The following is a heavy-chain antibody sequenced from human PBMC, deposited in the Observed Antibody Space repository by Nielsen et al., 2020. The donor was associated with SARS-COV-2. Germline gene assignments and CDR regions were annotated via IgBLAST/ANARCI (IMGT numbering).Heavy chain of an antibody. V-gene: IGHV3-21*01. CDR3: ARVYSTVPYFDY. Sequence: GESLKISCAASGFTFDDYGMSWVRQAPGKGLEWVSSISSSSSYIYYADSVKGRFTISRDNAKNSLYLQMNSLRAEDTAVYYCARVYSTVPYFDYWGQGTLVTVSS. CDR1: GFTFDDYG. D-gene: IGHD4-11*01. J-gene: IGHJ4*02. CDR2: ISSSSSYI.